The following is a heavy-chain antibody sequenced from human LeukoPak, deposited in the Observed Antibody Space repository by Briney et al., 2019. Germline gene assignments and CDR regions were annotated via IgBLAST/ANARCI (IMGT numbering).Heavy chain of an antibody. Sequence: GGPLRLSCAASGFTFSTYSMHWVRQAPGKGLEWVSYISTSSLSMYYADSVKGRFTISRDNAKNSLSLQMNSLRAEDTAVYYCASPTVTTESYYFDYWGQGTLVTVSS. J-gene: IGHJ4*02. CDR1: GFTFSTYS. CDR3: ASPTVTTESYYFDY. D-gene: IGHD4-17*01. V-gene: IGHV3-48*01. CDR2: ISTSSLSM.